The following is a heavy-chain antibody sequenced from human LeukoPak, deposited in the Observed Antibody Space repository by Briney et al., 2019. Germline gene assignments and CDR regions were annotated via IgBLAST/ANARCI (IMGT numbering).Heavy chain of an antibody. J-gene: IGHJ4*02. CDR2: IHYSGTT. V-gene: IGHV4-59*01. D-gene: IGHD3-22*01. CDR1: GGTISSSY. CDR3: ARGYFDSSGYSNPFDY. Sequence: SETLSLTCSVSGGTISSSYWSWMRQPPGKGLEWIGYIHYSGTTKYNPSPQSRVTISVDTSKNQFSLNLRSVTAADTAVYYCARGYFDSSGYSNPFDYWGQGTLVTVSS.